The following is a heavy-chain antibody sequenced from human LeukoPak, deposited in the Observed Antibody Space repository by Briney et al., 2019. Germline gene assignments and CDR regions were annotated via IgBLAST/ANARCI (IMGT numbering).Heavy chain of an antibody. CDR2: ITGNGANT. CDR3: AKAGSGWLLSY. CDR1: GFTFSSYG. Sequence: PGGSLRLSCAASGFTFSSYGMSWVRQAPGKGLEWVSAITGNGANTFYADSVKGRFTISRDNSKNTMYPQMNSLRAEDTALYYCAKAGSGWLLSYWGQGTLVTVSS. V-gene: IGHV3-23*01. J-gene: IGHJ4*02. D-gene: IGHD6-19*01.